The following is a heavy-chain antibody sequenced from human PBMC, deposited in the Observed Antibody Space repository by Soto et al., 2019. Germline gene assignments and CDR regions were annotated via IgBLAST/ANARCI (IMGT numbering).Heavy chain of an antibody. D-gene: IGHD2-2*01. V-gene: IGHV3-21*01. CDR1: GFTFSSYS. CDR3: ARGLIVVVPAAMPDAFDI. J-gene: IGHJ3*02. Sequence: GGSLRLSCAASGFTFSSYSMNRVRQAPGKGLEWVSSISSSSSYIYYADSVKGRFTISRDNAKNSLYLQMNSLRAEDTAVYYCARGLIVVVPAAMPDAFDIWGQGTMVTVSS. CDR2: ISSSSSYI.